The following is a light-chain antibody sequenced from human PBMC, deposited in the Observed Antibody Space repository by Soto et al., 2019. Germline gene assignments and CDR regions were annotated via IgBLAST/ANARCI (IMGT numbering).Light chain of an antibody. V-gene: IGLV2-14*01. CDR2: EVS. Sequence: QSVLTQPASVSGSPGQSVTISCTGTSSDFGNNNYVSWYQQHPGKAPKLMIFEVSDRPSGISNRFSGSKSGNTASLTISGLQSEDEADYYCSSYATSNTLVFGTGTKVTVL. J-gene: IGLJ1*01. CDR3: SSYATSNTLV. CDR1: SSDFGNNNY.